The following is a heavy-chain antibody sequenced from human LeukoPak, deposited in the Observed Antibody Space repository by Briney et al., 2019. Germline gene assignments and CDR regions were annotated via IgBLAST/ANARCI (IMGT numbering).Heavy chain of an antibody. V-gene: IGHV4-59*01. CDR1: GGSISSYY. CDR2: IYYSGST. CDR3: ARLPWFGEADDY. Sequence: SETLSLACTVSGGSISSYYWSWIRQPPGKGLEWIGYIYYSGSTNYNPSLKSRVTISVDTSKNQFSLKLSSVTAADTAVYYCARLPWFGEADDYWGQGTLVTVSS. J-gene: IGHJ4*02. D-gene: IGHD3-10*01.